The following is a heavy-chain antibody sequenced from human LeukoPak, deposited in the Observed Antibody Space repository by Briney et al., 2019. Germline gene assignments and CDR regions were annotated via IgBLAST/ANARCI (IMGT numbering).Heavy chain of an antibody. D-gene: IGHD4-23*01. V-gene: IGHV4-31*03. CDR1: GGSISSGGYY. J-gene: IGHJ3*02. Sequence: SETLSLTCTVSGGSISSGGYYWSWIRQHPGKGLEWFGYIYYSGSTYYNPSLKSRVTISVDTSKNQFSLKLSSVTAADTAVYYCARDVLQGGGNDAFDTWGQGTMVTVSS. CDR2: IYYSGST. CDR3: ARDVLQGGGNDAFDT.